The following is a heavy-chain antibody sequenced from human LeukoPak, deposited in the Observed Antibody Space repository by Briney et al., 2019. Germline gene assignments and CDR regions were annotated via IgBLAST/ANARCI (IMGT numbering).Heavy chain of an antibody. CDR2: INHSGST. V-gene: IGHV4-34*01. CDR1: GGSFSGYY. J-gene: IGHJ4*02. D-gene: IGHD2-8*01. Sequence: PSETLSLTCAVYGGSFSGYYWSWIRQPPGKGLEWIGEINHSGSTNYNPSLKSRVTISVDTSKNQFSLKLSSVTAADTAVYYCARGSGYCTNGVCYFSYFDYWGQGTLVTVSS. CDR3: ARGSGYCTNGVCYFSYFDY.